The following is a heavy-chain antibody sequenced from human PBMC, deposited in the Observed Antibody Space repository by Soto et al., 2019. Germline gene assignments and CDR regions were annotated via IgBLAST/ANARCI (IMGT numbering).Heavy chain of an antibody. CDR3: ARGDHWRPCSSTSCRINWFDP. Sequence: TSETLSLTCAVYGGSFSGYYWSWIRQPPGKGLEWIGEINHSGSTNYNPSLKSRVTISVDTSKNQFSLKLSSVTAADTALYYCARGDHWRPCSSTSCRINWFDPWGQGPLVT. V-gene: IGHV4-34*01. J-gene: IGHJ5*02. CDR2: INHSGST. D-gene: IGHD2-2*01. CDR1: GGSFSGYY.